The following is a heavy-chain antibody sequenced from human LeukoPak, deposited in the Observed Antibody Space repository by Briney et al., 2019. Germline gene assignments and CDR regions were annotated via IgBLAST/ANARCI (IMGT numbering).Heavy chain of an antibody. V-gene: IGHV1-69*13. CDR1: GGTFSSYA. D-gene: IGHD2-2*01. CDR3: ARDGGGYCSSTSCHTLDY. CDR2: IIPIFGTA. Sequence: SVKVSCKASGGTFSSYAISWVRQAPGQGLEWMGGIIPIFGTANYAQKFQGRVTIIADESTSTAYMELSSLRSEDTAVYYCARDGGGYCSSTSCHTLDYWGQGTLVTVSS. J-gene: IGHJ4*02.